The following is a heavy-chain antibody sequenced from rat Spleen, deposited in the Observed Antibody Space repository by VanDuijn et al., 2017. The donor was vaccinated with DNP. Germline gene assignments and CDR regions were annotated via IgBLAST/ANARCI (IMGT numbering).Heavy chain of an antibody. D-gene: IGHD4-3*01. CDR2: ISYSGIT. Sequence: EVQLQESGPGLAKPSQSLSLTCSVTGYSITSDYWGWIRKFPGNKMEWIGLISYSGITSYNPSLKSRISITRNTSKNQFFLQLNSVTPEDTATYYCARAIRGTLFDYWGQGVMVTVSS. V-gene: IGHV3-1*01. J-gene: IGHJ2*01. CDR1: GYSITSDY. CDR3: ARAIRGTLFDY.